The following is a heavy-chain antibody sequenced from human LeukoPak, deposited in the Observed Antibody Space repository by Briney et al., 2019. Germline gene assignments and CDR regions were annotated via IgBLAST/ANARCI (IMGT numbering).Heavy chain of an antibody. D-gene: IGHD1-14*01. Sequence: PGGSLRLSSAASGFTFSSYAMHWVRQAPGKGLEWVAVISYDGSNKYYADSVKGRFTISRDNSKNTLYLQMNSLRAEDTAVYYCAREDGTDDYYYYYGMDVWGQGTTVTVSS. CDR1: GFTFSSYA. J-gene: IGHJ6*02. V-gene: IGHV3-30-3*01. CDR2: ISYDGSNK. CDR3: AREDGTDDYYYYYGMDV.